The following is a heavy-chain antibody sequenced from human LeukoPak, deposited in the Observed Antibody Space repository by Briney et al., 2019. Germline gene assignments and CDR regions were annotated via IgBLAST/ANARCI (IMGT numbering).Heavy chain of an antibody. D-gene: IGHD1-26*01. CDR2: IYYSGST. J-gene: IGHJ4*02. CDR1: GGSISSGGYY. V-gene: IGHV4-31*03. Sequence: PSQTLSLTCTVSGGSISSGGYYWSWIRQHPGEGLEWIGYIYYSGSTYYNPSLKSRVTISVDTSKNQFSLKLSSVTAADTAVYYCARAGIVGATRHFDYWGQGTLVTVSS. CDR3: ARAGIVGATRHFDY.